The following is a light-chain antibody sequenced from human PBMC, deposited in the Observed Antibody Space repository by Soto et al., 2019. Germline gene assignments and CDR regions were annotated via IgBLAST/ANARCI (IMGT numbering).Light chain of an antibody. J-gene: IGKJ5*01. CDR3: QQYHSYPIT. CDR1: QSVSSNY. CDR2: GAS. V-gene: IGKV3-20*01. Sequence: EIVMTQSPGTLSLSPGETATLSCGASQSVSSNYVAWFHQKPGQAPRLLIYGASSRATGVPDRFSASGSGTEFTLTISSLQPDDFATYYCQQYHSYPITFGQGTRLEIK.